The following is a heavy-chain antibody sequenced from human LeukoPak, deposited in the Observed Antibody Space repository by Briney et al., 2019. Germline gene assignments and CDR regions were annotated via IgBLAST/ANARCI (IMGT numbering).Heavy chain of an antibody. J-gene: IGHJ5*02. CDR2: FDPEDGET. Sequence: ASVKVSCKVSGYTLTELSMHWVRQAPGKGLEWMGGFDPEDGETIYAQKFQGRVTMTEDTSTDTAYMELSSLRSEDTAVYYCAADLLRFLPWSPWGQGTLVTVSS. V-gene: IGHV1-24*01. CDR1: GYTLTELS. CDR3: AADLLRFLPWSP. D-gene: IGHD3-3*01.